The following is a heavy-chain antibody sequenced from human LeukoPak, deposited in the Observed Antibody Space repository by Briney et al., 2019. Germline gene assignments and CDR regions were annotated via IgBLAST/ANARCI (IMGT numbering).Heavy chain of an antibody. V-gene: IGHV3-21*01. CDR2: ISSSSSYI. J-gene: IGHJ4*02. CDR1: GFTFSGYT. D-gene: IGHD7-27*01. Sequence: GGSLRLSCAASGFTFSGYTMNWVRQAPGKGPEWVSSISSSSSYIYYADSVKGRFTISRDNAKNSLYLQMNSLRAEDTAVYYCARDPLHGENYWGQGTLVTVSS. CDR3: ARDPLHGENY.